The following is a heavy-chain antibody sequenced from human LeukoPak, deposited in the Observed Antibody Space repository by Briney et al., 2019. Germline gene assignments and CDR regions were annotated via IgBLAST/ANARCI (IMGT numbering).Heavy chain of an antibody. CDR3: ARPFLTGYYPFDY. Sequence: GASVKVSCKVSGYTLTELSMHWVRQAPGQGLEWMGIINPSGGSTTYAQKFQGRVTMTRDTSTSTVYMELSSLRSEDTAVYYCARPFLTGYYPFDYWGQGTLVTVSS. V-gene: IGHV1-46*01. CDR2: INPSGGST. D-gene: IGHD3-9*01. J-gene: IGHJ4*02. CDR1: GYTLTELS.